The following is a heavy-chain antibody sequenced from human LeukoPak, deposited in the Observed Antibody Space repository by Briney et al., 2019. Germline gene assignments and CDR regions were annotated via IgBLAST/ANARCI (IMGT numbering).Heavy chain of an antibody. Sequence: GGSLRLSCAASGFTFSDYYMRWIRQAPGKGLEWVSYISSSSYTNYADSVKGRFTISRDNAKNSLYLQMNSLRAEDTAVYYCARKWLYCSGGSCYYFDYWGQGTLVTVSS. CDR3: ARKWLYCSGGSCYYFDY. D-gene: IGHD2-15*01. V-gene: IGHV3-11*03. CDR2: ISSSSYT. J-gene: IGHJ4*02. CDR1: GFTFSDYY.